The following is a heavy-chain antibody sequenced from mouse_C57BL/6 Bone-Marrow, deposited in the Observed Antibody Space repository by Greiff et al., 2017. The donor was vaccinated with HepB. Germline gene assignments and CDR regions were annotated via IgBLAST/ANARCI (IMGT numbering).Heavy chain of an antibody. CDR2: IDPEDGET. Sequence: VQLKESGAELVKPGASVKLSCTASGFNTKDYYMHWVKQRTEQGLEWIGRIDPEDGETKYAPKFQGKATITADTSSNTAYLQLSSLTSEDTAVYYCARGLITTVVYFDYWGQGTTLTVSS. D-gene: IGHD1-1*01. CDR1: GFNTKDYY. CDR3: ARGLITTVVYFDY. V-gene: IGHV14-2*01. J-gene: IGHJ2*01.